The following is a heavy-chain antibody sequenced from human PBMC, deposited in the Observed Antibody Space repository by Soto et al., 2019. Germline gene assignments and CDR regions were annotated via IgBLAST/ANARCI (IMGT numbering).Heavy chain of an antibody. J-gene: IGHJ6*02. CDR1: RFTFSTYA. D-gene: IGHD6-13*01. CDR3: AKLVQDYYYYAMDV. Sequence: GGSLRLSCAASRFTFSTYAMTWIRQAPGKGLQWVSAISGSAGSSFYADSVKGRFTISRDNSKSTLYLQMNSLRAEDTAVYYCAKLVQDYYYYAMDVWGQGTTVTVSS. V-gene: IGHV3-23*01. CDR2: ISGSAGSS.